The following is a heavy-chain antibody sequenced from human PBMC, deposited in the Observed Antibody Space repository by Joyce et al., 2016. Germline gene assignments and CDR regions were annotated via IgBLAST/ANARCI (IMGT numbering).Heavy chain of an antibody. J-gene: IGHJ2*01. V-gene: IGHV4-34*01. CDR3: ATLRTPGWYFDP. D-gene: IGHD4-23*01. CDR2: VNFGGNT. CDR1: GGSFSGYY. Sequence: QVRLQQWGAGLLKPSETLSLTCAVYGGSFSGYYWSWIRQPPGKALEWIGEVNFGGNTNYNPSLKSRVTISVDPSKIHFSLKMTSVTAADMAVYYCATLRTPGWYFDPWGRGTLVTVSS.